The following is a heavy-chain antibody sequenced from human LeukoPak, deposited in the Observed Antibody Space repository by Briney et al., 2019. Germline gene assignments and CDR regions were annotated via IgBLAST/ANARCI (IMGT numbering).Heavy chain of an antibody. CDR3: AKAHSSSWYYFGD. CDR2: ISYNGGSA. CDR1: GFTFSTYA. J-gene: IGHJ4*02. D-gene: IGHD3-22*01. V-gene: IGHV3-23*01. Sequence: PGGSLRLSCATSGFTFSTYAMSWVRQAPGKGLEWVSVISYNGGSAHYADSVKGRFTISRDNAKNTLYLQMNSLRAEDTATYYCAKAHSSSWYYFGDWGQGTPVTVSS.